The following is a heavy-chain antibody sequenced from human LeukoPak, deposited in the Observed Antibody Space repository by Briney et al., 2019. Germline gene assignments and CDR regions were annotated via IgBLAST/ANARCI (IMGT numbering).Heavy chain of an antibody. D-gene: IGHD3-3*01. CDR3: ARSGGDFWSGYSDY. CDR1: GDSMSGYF. CDR2: VHYSGAT. Sequence: PSETLFLTCTVSGDSMSGYFWSWIRQTPGKGLERIGYVHYSGATNYNPSLKSRVTISVDTSKNQFSLKLSSVTAADTAVYYCARSGGDFWSGYSDYWGQGTLVTVSS. J-gene: IGHJ4*02. V-gene: IGHV4-59*01.